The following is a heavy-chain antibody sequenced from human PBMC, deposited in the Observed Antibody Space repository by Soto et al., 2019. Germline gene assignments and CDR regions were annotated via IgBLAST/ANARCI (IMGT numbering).Heavy chain of an antibody. J-gene: IGHJ4*02. Sequence: VGSLSLSCTVSGFAFNNYGINWVRQAPGQGLEWVSSISKSDYTYYSDSVKGRFTISRDNAKNSVSLQMNTLRVEDTAVYYCAREDSIIIPAVSDFWGQGTLVTVSS. CDR3: AREDSIIIPAVSDF. D-gene: IGHD2-2*01. V-gene: IGHV3-21*01. CDR1: GFAFNNYG. CDR2: ISKSDYT.